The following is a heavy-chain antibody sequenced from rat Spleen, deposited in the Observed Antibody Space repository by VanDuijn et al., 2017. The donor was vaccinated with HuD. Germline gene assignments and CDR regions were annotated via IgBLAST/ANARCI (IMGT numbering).Heavy chain of an antibody. D-gene: IGHD3-8*01. J-gene: IGHJ2*01. Sequence: QVQLKESGPDLVQPAQTLSLTCTVSGFSLTSSGVSWVRQPPGKGLEWMGVIWSNGGTDYNSAIKSRLSISRDTSKSQVFLKMDSLQPEDTCTYYCARLRTSPFYFDYWGQGVMVTVSS. CDR1: GFSLTSSG. V-gene: IGHV2-4*01. CDR2: IWSNGGT. CDR3: ARLRTSPFYFDY.